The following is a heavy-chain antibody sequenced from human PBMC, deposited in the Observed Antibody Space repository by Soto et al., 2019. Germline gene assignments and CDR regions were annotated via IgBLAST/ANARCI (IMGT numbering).Heavy chain of an antibody. CDR2: ISGSGGST. Sequence: GGSLRLSCAASGFTFSSYAMSWVRQAPGKGLEWVSAISGSGGSTYYADSVKGRFTISRDNSKNTLYLQMNSLRAEDTAAYYCAKSNVNIAAAAPDAFDIWGQGKMVTVSS. J-gene: IGHJ3*02. D-gene: IGHD6-13*01. CDR1: GFTFSSYA. CDR3: AKSNVNIAAAAPDAFDI. V-gene: IGHV3-23*01.